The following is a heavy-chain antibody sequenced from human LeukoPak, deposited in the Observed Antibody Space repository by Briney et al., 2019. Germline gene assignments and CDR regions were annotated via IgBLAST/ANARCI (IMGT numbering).Heavy chain of an antibody. CDR3: GRHVSGYDAFDI. V-gene: IGHV4-59*08. CDR1: GGSISSYY. Sequence: SETLSLTCTVSGGSISSYYWSWIRQSPQKGLEWIGYIYYSGTTTYNPSLKSRVTISVDTSKNQFSLRLSSVTAADTAVYYCGRHVSGYDAFDIWGQGTMVTVSS. CDR2: IYYSGTT. D-gene: IGHD3-16*01. J-gene: IGHJ3*02.